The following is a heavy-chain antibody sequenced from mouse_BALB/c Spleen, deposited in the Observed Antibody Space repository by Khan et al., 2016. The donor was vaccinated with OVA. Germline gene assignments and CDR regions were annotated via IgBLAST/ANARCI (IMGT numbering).Heavy chain of an antibody. V-gene: IGHV1S136*01. D-gene: IGHD1-1*01. CDR1: GYTFTSYV. J-gene: IGHJ3*01. CDR3: APVGNYYVSFAY. CDR2: IYPFNDDT. Sequence: VQLQQSGPELVKPGASVKMSCKASGYTFTSYVMHWVKQKPGLGLEWIGYIYPFNDDTKHNEKFKGKATLTSDKSSSTAYMELSSLTSEDSAVYYCAPVGNYYVSFAYWGQGTLVTVSA.